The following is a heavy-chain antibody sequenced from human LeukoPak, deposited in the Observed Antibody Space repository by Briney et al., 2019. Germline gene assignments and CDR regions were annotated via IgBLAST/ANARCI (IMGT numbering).Heavy chain of an antibody. Sequence: SGGSLRLSCAASGFTFDDYAMHWVRQAPGKGLEWVSGISWNSGSIGYADSVKGRFTISRDNAKNSLYLQMNSLRAEDTAIYYCARDHHRRLYDSQARDTFDIWGQGTMVTVSS. CDR1: GFTFDDYA. V-gene: IGHV3-9*01. J-gene: IGHJ3*02. CDR3: ARDHHRRLYDSQARDTFDI. CDR2: ISWNSGSI. D-gene: IGHD3-22*01.